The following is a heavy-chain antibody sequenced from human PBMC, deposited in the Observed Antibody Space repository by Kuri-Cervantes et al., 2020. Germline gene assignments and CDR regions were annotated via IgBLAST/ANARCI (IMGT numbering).Heavy chain of an antibody. Sequence: GSLRLSCAVYGGSFSGYYWSWIRQPPGKGLEWIGYIYHSGSTYYNPSLKSRVTISVDRSKNQFSLKLSSVTAADTAVYYCARARDTAMVLFDYWGQGTLVTVSS. V-gene: IGHV4-34*01. D-gene: IGHD5-18*01. CDR3: ARARDTAMVLFDY. CDR1: GGSFSGYY. CDR2: IYHSGST. J-gene: IGHJ4*02.